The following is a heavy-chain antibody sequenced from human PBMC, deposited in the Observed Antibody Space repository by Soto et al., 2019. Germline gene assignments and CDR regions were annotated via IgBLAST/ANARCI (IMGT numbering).Heavy chain of an antibody. CDR1: GGFLSESY. V-gene: IGHV4-34*01. D-gene: IGHD3-16*01. Sequence: SETLSLTCAVYGGFLSESYWTWIRQPPGKGLEWIGEINHVGGTNYNPSLKSRVTMSVDTSQNQFSLRLISVTAADTAMYFCVRIRYQLPSSVLWLDPWGQGTPVTASA. J-gene: IGHJ5*02. CDR3: VRIRYQLPSSVLWLDP. CDR2: INHVGGT.